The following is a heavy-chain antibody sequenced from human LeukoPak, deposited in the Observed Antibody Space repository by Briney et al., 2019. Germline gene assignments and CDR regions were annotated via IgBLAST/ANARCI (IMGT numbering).Heavy chain of an antibody. CDR2: TSGSGGST. V-gene: IGHV3-23*01. D-gene: IGHD3-3*01. J-gene: IGHJ4*02. CDR3: AKDSTILGAKTHFDY. Sequence: PGGSLRLSCAASGFTFSSYVMSWVRQAPGKGLEWVSATSGSGGSTYYADSVKGRFTISRDNSKNTLYLQMSSLRAEDTAVYYCAKDSTILGAKTHFDYWGQGTLVTVSS. CDR1: GFTFSSYV.